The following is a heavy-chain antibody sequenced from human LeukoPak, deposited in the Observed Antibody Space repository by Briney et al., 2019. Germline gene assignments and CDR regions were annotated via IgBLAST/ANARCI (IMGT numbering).Heavy chain of an antibody. CDR2: IGTAGDT. V-gene: IGHV3-13*01. J-gene: IGHJ6*02. CDR3: ARGGRLYYYGSGSYYNTYYYGMDV. Sequence: GGSLRLSCAASGFTFSSYDMHWVRQATGKGLEWVSAIGTAGDTYYPGSVKGRFTISRENAKNSLYLQMNSLRAGDTAVYYCARGGRLYYYGSGSYYNTYYYGMDVWGQGTTVTVSS. CDR1: GFTFSSYD. D-gene: IGHD3-10*01.